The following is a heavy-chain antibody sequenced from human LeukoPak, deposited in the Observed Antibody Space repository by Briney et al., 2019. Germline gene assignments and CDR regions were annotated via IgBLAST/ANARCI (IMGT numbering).Heavy chain of an antibody. CDR2: INHSGST. J-gene: IGHJ6*03. CDR3: ARAVTTTPGSYFYYYNMGV. Sequence: SETLSLTCAVYGDSFSDYYWSWIRQPPGKGLEWIGEINHSGSTNYSPSLKSRVTISVDTSKNQFSLKLTSVTAADTAVYYCARAVTTTPGSYFYYYNMGVWGKGTTVTVAS. CDR1: GDSFSDYY. D-gene: IGHD4-17*01. V-gene: IGHV4-34*01.